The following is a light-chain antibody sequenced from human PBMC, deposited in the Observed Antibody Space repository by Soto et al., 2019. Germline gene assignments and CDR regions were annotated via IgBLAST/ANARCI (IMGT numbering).Light chain of an antibody. V-gene: IGKV1-6*01. J-gene: IGKJ1*01. Sequence: AIQMTQSPSSLSASVGDRVTITCRASQEIRNDLAWYQQKPGQAPHLLIFAAFNLQSGVPSRFSGGGSGTHFTLTLSSLQPDDFATYDCLQYYNFSWTFGQGTKVDIK. CDR3: LQYYNFSWT. CDR1: QEIRND. CDR2: AAF.